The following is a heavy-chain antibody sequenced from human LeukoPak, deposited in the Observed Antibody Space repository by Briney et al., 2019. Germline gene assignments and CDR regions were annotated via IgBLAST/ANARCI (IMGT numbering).Heavy chain of an antibody. J-gene: IGHJ5*02. CDR1: GYTFSSYG. D-gene: IGHD2-2*01. CDR3: ARQPVPAATDRKGRFDP. Sequence: GASVKVSCKASGYTFSSYGISWVRQAPGQGLEWMGWISVYNGNTNYAQNLQGRVTMTTDTSTNTAYMELRSLRSDDTAVYYCARQPVPAATDRKGRFDPWGQGTLVIVSS. V-gene: IGHV1-18*01. CDR2: ISVYNGNT.